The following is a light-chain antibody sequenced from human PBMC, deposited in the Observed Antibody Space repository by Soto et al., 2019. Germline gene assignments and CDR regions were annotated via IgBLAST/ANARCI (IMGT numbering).Light chain of an antibody. CDR1: SGSIASSY. CDR2: EGN. J-gene: IGLJ3*02. CDR3: QSYDTGSWV. Sequence: NFMLTQPHSVSESPGKTVTISCTRSSGSIASSYVQWYQQRPGSAPITMIYEGNQRPSGVPDRFSGSIDSSSNSASLSISGLKTEDEADYYCQSYDTGSWVFGGGTKVTVL. V-gene: IGLV6-57*04.